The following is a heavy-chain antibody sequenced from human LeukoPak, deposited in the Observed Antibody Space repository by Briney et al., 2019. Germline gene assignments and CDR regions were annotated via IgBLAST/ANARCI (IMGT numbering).Heavy chain of an antibody. Sequence: PSETLSLTCTGSGVSISSYYWSWIRQPAGKGLEWIGRIYTSGSTNYNPSLKSRVTISADKSKKQFSLKLSSVTAADTAVYYCAREGSGSYLGYYYYMDVWGKGTTVTVSS. D-gene: IGHD3-10*01. CDR1: GVSISSYY. J-gene: IGHJ6*03. V-gene: IGHV4-4*07. CDR3: AREGSGSYLGYYYYMDV. CDR2: IYTSGST.